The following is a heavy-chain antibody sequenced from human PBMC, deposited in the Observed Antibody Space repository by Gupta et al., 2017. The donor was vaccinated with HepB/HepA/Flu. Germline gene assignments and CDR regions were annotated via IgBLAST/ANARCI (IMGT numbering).Heavy chain of an antibody. Sequence: EVQLVQSGAEVKKTGESLNISCQGFGYRFPTNWIGWVRQMPGKGLEWMAIINPVDSDTRYSPSFRGQVTISVDKSTSTAYLQWSSLKASDTAVYYCARQGGGGVSLDYWGQGALVTVSS. CDR1: GYRFPTNW. CDR3: ARQGGGGVSLDY. J-gene: IGHJ4*02. V-gene: IGHV5-51*01. D-gene: IGHD3-16*01. CDR2: INPVDSDT.